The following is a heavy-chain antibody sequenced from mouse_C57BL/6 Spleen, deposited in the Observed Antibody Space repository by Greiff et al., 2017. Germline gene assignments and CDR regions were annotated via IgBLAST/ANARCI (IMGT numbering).Heavy chain of an antibody. D-gene: IGHD1-1*01. J-gene: IGHJ1*03. CDR1: GFTFSSYA. V-gene: IGHV5-4*01. CDR2: ISDGGSYT. Sequence: EVQRVESGGGLVKPGGSLKLSCAASGFTFSSYAMSWVRQTPEKRLEWVATISDGGSYTDYPDNVKGRFPISRDTAKNNLYLQMSHLKSEDTARYYGASYYGSSHWDFDVWGTGTTVTVSS. CDR3: ASYYGSSHWDFDV.